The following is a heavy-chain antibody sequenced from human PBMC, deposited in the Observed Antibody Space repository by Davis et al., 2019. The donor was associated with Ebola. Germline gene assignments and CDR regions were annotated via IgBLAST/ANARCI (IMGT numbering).Heavy chain of an antibody. V-gene: IGHV4/OR15-8*01. Sequence: SETLSLTCVVSGDSVRSTDWWSWVRQAPGKRLEWIGEVSDRGTANYNPSLKSRVTISIDKSKNQFSLKLSSVTAADTAVYYCARVPTARGVYYYYGMDVWGQGTTVTVSS. J-gene: IGHJ6*02. CDR2: VSDRGTA. D-gene: IGHD2-8*02. CDR1: GDSVRSTDW. CDR3: ARVPTARGVYYYYGMDV.